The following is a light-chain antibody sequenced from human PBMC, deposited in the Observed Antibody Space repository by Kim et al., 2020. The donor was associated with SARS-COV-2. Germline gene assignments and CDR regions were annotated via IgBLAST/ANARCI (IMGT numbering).Light chain of an antibody. Sequence: LSLSPGERVTLSCRASQSVSTNVAWYQQKPGQAPRALIYGASTRATTTPARFSGTGSGTEFTLSISSLQSEDFAVYYCQQYNNRRTFGQGTKLEI. CDR2: GAS. CDR1: QSVSTN. CDR3: QQYNNRRT. J-gene: IGKJ2*02. V-gene: IGKV3-15*01.